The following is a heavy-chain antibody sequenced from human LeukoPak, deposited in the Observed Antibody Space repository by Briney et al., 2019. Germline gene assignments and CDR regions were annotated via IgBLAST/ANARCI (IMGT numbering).Heavy chain of an antibody. Sequence: GGSLRLSCAASGFTFSSYAMSWVRQAPGKGLEWVSAISGSGGSTYYADSVKGRFAISRDNSKNTLYLQMNSLRAEDTAVYYCAKSIVVVSGLDYWGQGTLVTVSS. CDR1: GFTFSSYA. CDR3: AKSIVVVSGLDY. CDR2: ISGSGGST. V-gene: IGHV3-23*01. D-gene: IGHD3-22*01. J-gene: IGHJ4*02.